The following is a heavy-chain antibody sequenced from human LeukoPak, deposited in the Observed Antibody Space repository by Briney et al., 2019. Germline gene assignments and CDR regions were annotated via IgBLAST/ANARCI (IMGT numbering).Heavy chain of an antibody. Sequence: SETLSLTCTVSGGSISSYYWSWIRQPPGKGLEWIGYIYYSGSTNYNPSLKSRVTISVDTSKNQFSLKLSSVTAADTAVYYCARDGGYGSGTNYYYYMDVWGKGTTVTISS. J-gene: IGHJ6*03. D-gene: IGHD3-10*01. CDR2: IYYSGST. CDR3: ARDGGYGSGTNYYYYMDV. CDR1: GGSISSYY. V-gene: IGHV4-59*01.